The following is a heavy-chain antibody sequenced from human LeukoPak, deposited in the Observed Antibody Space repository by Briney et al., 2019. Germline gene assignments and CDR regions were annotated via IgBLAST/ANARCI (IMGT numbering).Heavy chain of an antibody. Sequence: GGSLRLSCVVSGFTFSGYIMNWVRQAPGKGLEWVSSISSSTSYIHYADSVRGRFTISRDNAKSSVYLQMNSLRAEDTAVYYCATDPWQGRGLLDYWGQGTLVTVSS. V-gene: IGHV3-21*01. J-gene: IGHJ4*02. D-gene: IGHD3-10*01. CDR3: ATDPWQGRGLLDY. CDR1: GFTFSGYI. CDR2: ISSSTSYI.